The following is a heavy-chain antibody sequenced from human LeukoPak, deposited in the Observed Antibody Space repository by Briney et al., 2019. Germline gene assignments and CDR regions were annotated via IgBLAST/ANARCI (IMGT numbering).Heavy chain of an antibody. CDR1: GGSISSYY. V-gene: IGHV4-59*01. D-gene: IGHD3-22*01. CDR3: ASYSYYYDSSGYFDY. CDR2: IYYSGST. Sequence: ASETLSLTCTVSGGSISSYYWSWIRQPPGKGLEWIGYIYYSGSTNYNPSLKSRVTISVDTSKSQFSLKLSSVTVADTAVYYCASYSYYYDSSGYFDYWGQGTLVTVSS. J-gene: IGHJ4*02.